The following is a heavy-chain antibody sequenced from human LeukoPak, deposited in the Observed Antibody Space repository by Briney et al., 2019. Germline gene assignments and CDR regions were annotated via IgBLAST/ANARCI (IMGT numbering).Heavy chain of an antibody. CDR2: IYDSGST. CDR3: ARRRASGFGELLDY. V-gene: IGHV4-59*08. Sequence: SETLSLTCTVSGGSISGYYWTWIRQPPGRGLEWIGCIYDSGSTNFNPSLKSRVTISVDTSKNQFSLKLSSVTAADTAVYYCARRRASGFGELLDYWGQGTLVTVSS. D-gene: IGHD3-10*01. J-gene: IGHJ4*02. CDR1: GGSISGYY.